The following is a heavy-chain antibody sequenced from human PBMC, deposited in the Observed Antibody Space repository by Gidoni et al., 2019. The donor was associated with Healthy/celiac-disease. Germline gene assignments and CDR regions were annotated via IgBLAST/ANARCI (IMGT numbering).Heavy chain of an antibody. CDR1: GGSFSGYY. CDR3: ARGMVRGVIITERVGDY. CDR2: INHSGST. D-gene: IGHD3-10*01. V-gene: IGHV4-34*01. J-gene: IGHJ4*02. Sequence: QVQLQQWGAGLLKTSETLSLTCAVYGGSFSGYYWSWIRQPPGKGLEWMGEINHSGSTNYNPSRKSRVTISVDTSKNQFSLKLSSVTAADTAVYYCARGMVRGVIITERVGDYWGQGTLVTVSS.